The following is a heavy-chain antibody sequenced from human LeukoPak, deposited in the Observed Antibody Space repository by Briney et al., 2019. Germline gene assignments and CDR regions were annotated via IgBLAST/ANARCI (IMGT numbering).Heavy chain of an antibody. D-gene: IGHD3-10*01. CDR1: GGTFSSYA. V-gene: IGHV1-69*13. CDR2: IIPIFGTA. J-gene: IGHJ6*04. CDR3: ARGLKGYYGSGSYWGYYYGMDV. Sequence: VASVKVSCKASGGTFSSYAISWVRQAPGQGLEWMGGIIPIFGTANYAQKFQGRVTITADESTSTAYMGLSSLRSEDTAVYYCARGLKGYYGSGSYWGYYYGMDVWGKGTTVTVSS.